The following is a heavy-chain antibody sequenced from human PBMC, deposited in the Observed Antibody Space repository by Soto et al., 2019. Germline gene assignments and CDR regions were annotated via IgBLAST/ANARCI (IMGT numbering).Heavy chain of an antibody. CDR3: ARAYEWGATTRKVDFDY. Sequence: QVPLQQWGAGLLKPSETLSLTCAVYGGSFSGYYWSWIRQPPGKGLEWIGEINHSGSTNYNPSLKSRVTISVDTSKNQFSLKLSSVTAADTAVYYCARAYEWGATTRKVDFDYWGQGTLVTVSS. CDR2: INHSGST. CDR1: GGSFSGYY. V-gene: IGHV4-34*01. J-gene: IGHJ4*02. D-gene: IGHD5-12*01.